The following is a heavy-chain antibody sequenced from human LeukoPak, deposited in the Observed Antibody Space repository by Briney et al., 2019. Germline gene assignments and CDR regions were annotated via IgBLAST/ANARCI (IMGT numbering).Heavy chain of an antibody. CDR3: ARSHYYDSSGYYVDAFDI. J-gene: IGHJ3*02. D-gene: IGHD3-22*01. Sequence: SQTLSLTCTVSGGSISSGDYYWSWIRQPPGTGLEWIGYIYYSGSTYYNPSLKSRVTISVDTSKNQFSLKLSSVTAADTAVYYRARSHYYDSSGYYVDAFDIWGQGTMVTVSS. CDR1: GGSISSGDYY. V-gene: IGHV4-30-4*01. CDR2: IYYSGST.